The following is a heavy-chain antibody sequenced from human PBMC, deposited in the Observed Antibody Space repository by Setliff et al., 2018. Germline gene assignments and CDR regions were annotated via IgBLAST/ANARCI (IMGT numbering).Heavy chain of an antibody. V-gene: IGHV3-7*01. J-gene: IGHJ6*03. CDR3: ARAKGNDYSMDV. Sequence: GGSLRLSCAASGFTFGSFYMTWVRQAPGKGLEWVANIRPDGSETGSVDSVKGRFTISRDNAKNTLYLQMNSLRADDTAVYYCARAKGNDYSMDVWGKGTTVTVSS. CDR1: GFTFGSFY. CDR2: IRPDGSET.